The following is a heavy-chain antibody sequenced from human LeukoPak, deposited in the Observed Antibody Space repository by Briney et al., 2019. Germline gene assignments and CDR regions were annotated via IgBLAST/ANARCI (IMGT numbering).Heavy chain of an antibody. CDR1: GFTFNSYW. D-gene: IGHD3-22*01. Sequence: GGSLRLSCAASGFTFNSYWMSWVRQAPGKGLEWVANIKQDGSAKYYVDSVKGRFTISRDNAKNSLYLQMDSLRAEDTAVYYCARDSITMTVVVGDLDYWGQGTLVTVSS. V-gene: IGHV3-7*01. J-gene: IGHJ4*02. CDR2: IKQDGSAK. CDR3: ARDSITMTVVVGDLDY.